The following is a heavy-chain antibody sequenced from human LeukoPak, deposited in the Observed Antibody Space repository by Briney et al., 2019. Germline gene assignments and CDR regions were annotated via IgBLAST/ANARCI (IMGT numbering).Heavy chain of an antibody. CDR3: ARDPPTSIAVAGTDY. CDR1: GFTFSSFS. D-gene: IGHD6-19*01. V-gene: IGHV3-48*01. J-gene: IGHJ4*02. CDR2: IHSTSSPI. Sequence: GGSLRLSCAASGFTFSSFSMTWVRQAPGKGLEWISYIHSTSSPIYYADSVKGRFTISRDNAKNSLYLQMNSLRAEDTAVYYCARDPPTSIAVAGTDYWGQGTLVTVSS.